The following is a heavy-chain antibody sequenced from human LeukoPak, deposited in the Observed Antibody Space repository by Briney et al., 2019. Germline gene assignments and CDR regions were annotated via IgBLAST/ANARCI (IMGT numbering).Heavy chain of an antibody. CDR3: ASEFREDHSGSQYFQH. Sequence: GGSLRLSCAASGFSFSSYAMHWVRQAPGKGLEWVAFVSYDGNEKHYADSVKGRFTISRDNSKNTLYLQMNSLRAEDTAVYFCASEFREDHSGSQYFQHWGQGTPVSVSS. CDR2: VSYDGNEK. V-gene: IGHV3-30*04. D-gene: IGHD5-12*01. J-gene: IGHJ1*01. CDR1: GFSFSSYA.